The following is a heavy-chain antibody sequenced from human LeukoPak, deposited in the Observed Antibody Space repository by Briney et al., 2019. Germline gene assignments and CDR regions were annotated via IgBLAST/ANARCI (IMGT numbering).Heavy chain of an antibody. CDR1: GFSFPTYW. CDR2: IYPGDSST. Sequence: GESLKISCKGSGFSFPTYWIGWMRPMPGKGLEWLGLIYPGDSSTTYSPSFQGQVTISADKSISTAYLQWSSVKASDTAMYYCARLHRGSVAPCDYWGQGTLVTVSS. CDR3: ARLHRGSVAPCDY. J-gene: IGHJ4*02. V-gene: IGHV5-51*01. D-gene: IGHD2-15*01.